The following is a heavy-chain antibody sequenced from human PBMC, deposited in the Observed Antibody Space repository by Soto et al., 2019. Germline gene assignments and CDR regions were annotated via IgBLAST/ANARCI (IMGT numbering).Heavy chain of an antibody. CDR1: GGSISSYY. Sequence: KSSETLSLTCTVSGGSISSYYWSWIRQPPGKGLEWIGYIYYSGSTNYNPSLKSRVTISVDTSKNQFSLKLSSVTAADTAVYYCARWGLSIAARPYYFDYWGQGTLVTVSS. V-gene: IGHV4-59*01. CDR2: IYYSGST. J-gene: IGHJ4*02. CDR3: ARWGLSIAARPYYFDY. D-gene: IGHD6-6*01.